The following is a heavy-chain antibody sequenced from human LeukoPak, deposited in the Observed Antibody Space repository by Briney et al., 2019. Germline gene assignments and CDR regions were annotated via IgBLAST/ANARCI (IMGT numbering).Heavy chain of an antibody. V-gene: IGHV4-34*01. CDR1: DGSFSGYY. J-gene: IGHJ4*02. D-gene: IGHD3-22*01. Sequence: SETLSLTCAVYDGSFSGYYWSWIRQPPGKGREWIGEINHSGSSNYNPSLKSRVTISVDTSKNQFSLKLSSVTAADTAVYYCARYSGYYLSYFDYWGQGTLVTVSS. CDR2: INHSGSS. CDR3: ARYSGYYLSYFDY.